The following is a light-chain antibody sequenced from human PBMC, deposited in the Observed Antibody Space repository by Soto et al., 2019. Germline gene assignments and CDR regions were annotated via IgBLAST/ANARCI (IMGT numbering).Light chain of an antibody. CDR1: QSVADSY. V-gene: IGKV3-20*01. CDR3: HHFGSSPET. J-gene: IGKJ1*01. Sequence: EVVLTQSPGTLSLSPGERATLSCRASQSVADSYLAWYQQKPGRAPRLLFYAATMRDTGIPDRFSGSGSGTDFTLTISTLEPDDFAVYYCHHFGSSPETFGQGTKVE. CDR2: AAT.